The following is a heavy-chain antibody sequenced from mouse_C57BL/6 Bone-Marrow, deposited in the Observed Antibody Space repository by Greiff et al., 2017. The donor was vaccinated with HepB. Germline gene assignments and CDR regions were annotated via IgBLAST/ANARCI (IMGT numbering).Heavy chain of an antibody. D-gene: IGHD3-3*01. Sequence: QVHVKQSGAELVKPGASVKISCKASGYAFSSYWMNWVKQRPGKGLEWIGQIYPGDGDTNYNGKFKGKATLTADKSSSTAYMQLSSLTSEDSAVYFCARGCGKGPYFDYWGQGTTLTVSS. CDR3: ARGCGKGPYFDY. CDR2: IYPGDGDT. CDR1: GYAFSSYW. V-gene: IGHV1-80*01. J-gene: IGHJ2*01.